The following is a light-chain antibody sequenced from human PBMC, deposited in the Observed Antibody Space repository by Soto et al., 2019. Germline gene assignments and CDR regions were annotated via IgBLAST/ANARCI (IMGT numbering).Light chain of an antibody. CDR2: DVT. CDR1: SIDVGGYNY. V-gene: IGLV2-11*01. J-gene: IGLJ1*01. Sequence: QSALSQPRSVSGSPGQSVTISCTGTSIDVGGYNYVSWYQLHPRKAPKLIIYDVTKRPSGVPDRFSGSKSGNTASLTISGLQAEDEADYFCCSYAGNSLYVLGNGTKVTVL. CDR3: CSYAGNSLYV.